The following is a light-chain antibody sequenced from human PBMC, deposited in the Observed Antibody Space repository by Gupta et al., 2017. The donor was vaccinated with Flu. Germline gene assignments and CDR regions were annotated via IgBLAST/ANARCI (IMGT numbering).Light chain of an antibody. V-gene: IGKV1-33*01. CDR3: QQYASVPPT. CDR1: QDISNF. J-gene: IGKJ3*01. CDR2: DAS. Sequence: DIQMTQSPSSLSASVGDRVTITCQASQDISNFLNWYHQKPGKAPNLLIYDASKLEIGVPSRFSGSGSGTDFSFTINSLQPEDVGTYYCQQYASVPPTLGPGTKVDVK.